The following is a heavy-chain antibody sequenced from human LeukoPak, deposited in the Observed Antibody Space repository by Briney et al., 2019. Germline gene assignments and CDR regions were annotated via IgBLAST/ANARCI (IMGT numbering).Heavy chain of an antibody. CDR2: ISGSGGSI. J-gene: IGHJ4*02. CDR3: ARKGRATSYYDSSGYYYLDY. D-gene: IGHD3-22*01. V-gene: IGHV3-23*01. Sequence: PGGSLRLSCAASGFTFSSYDMNWVRQAPGKGLEGVSVISGSGGSIYYADPVKGRFTISRDNSKNTLYLQMNSLRAEDTAVYYCARKGRATSYYDSSGYYYLDYWGQGTLVTVSS. CDR1: GFTFSSYD.